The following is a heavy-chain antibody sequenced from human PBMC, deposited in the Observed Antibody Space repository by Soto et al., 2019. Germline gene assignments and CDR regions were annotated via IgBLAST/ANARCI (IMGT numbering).Heavy chain of an antibody. D-gene: IGHD3-10*01. CDR3: ARNLRYFGSGSFFRGMDV. CDR2: IIPFIRAS. Sequence: QVLLVQSGAEVKKPGSSVKVSCKTSGDTFGSYAISWVRQAPGQGLEWMGGIIPFIRASNYAQKFQGRVTLTADESTTTVHMDLSSLRFEHTAVYYCARNLRYFGSGSFFRGMDVWGQGTRVTVSS. J-gene: IGHJ6*02. V-gene: IGHV1-69*01. CDR1: GDTFGSYA.